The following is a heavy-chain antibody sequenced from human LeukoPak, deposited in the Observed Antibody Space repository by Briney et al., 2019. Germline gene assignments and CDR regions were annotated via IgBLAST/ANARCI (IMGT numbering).Heavy chain of an antibody. Sequence: PSETLSLTCTVSGGSISSNKYYWGWIRQPPGKGLEWIGSIYYSGSTYYHPTLKSRVTIFVDTSKNQFSLKLSSVTAADTAVYYCATPYSGGYQGLDIWGQGTMVTVSS. CDR3: ATPYSGGYQGLDI. V-gene: IGHV4-39*01. CDR1: GGSISSNKYY. D-gene: IGHD1-26*01. CDR2: IYYSGST. J-gene: IGHJ3*02.